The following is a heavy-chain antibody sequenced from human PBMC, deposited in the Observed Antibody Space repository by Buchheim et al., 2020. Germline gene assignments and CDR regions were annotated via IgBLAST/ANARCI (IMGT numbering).Heavy chain of an antibody. V-gene: IGHV1-69*04. J-gene: IGHJ4*02. D-gene: IGHD2-2*01. CDR2: IIPILGIA. CDR1: GGTFSSYA. CDR3: ARTRLYCSSTSCTMMGGDFDY. Sequence: QVQLVQSGAEVKKPGSSVKVSCKASGGTFSSYAISWVRQAPGQGLEWMGRIIPILGIANYAQKFQGRVTITADKSTSTAYMELSSLRSEDTAVYYCARTRLYCSSTSCTMMGGDFDYWGQGTL.